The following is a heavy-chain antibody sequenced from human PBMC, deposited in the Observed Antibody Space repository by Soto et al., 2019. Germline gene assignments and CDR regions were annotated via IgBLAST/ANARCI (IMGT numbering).Heavy chain of an antibody. J-gene: IGHJ4*02. CDR3: ARDTSGHYDFWSGLFDY. CDR1: GFTFSSYW. CDR2: IKQDGSEK. D-gene: IGHD3-3*01. Sequence: PGGSLRLSCAASGFTFSSYWMSWVRQAPGKGLEWVANIKQDGSEKYYVDSVKGRFTIPRNNAKNSLYLQMNSLRAEDTAVYYCARDTSGHYDFWSGLFDYWGQGTLVTVSS. V-gene: IGHV3-7*05.